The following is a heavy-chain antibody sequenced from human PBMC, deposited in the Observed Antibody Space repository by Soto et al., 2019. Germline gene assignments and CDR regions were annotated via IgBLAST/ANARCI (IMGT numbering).Heavy chain of an antibody. CDR3: ANGISAAGWGDAFDI. J-gene: IGHJ3*02. CDR2: ISGSGGST. V-gene: IGHV3-23*01. D-gene: IGHD6-13*01. Sequence: EVQLLESGGGLVQPGGSLRLSCAASGFTFSSYAMSWVRQAPGKGLEWVSAISGSGGSTYYADSVKGRFTISRDNTKNTLYQQMNRLSAEDPAVYYCANGISAAGWGDAFDIWGQGTMVTVSS. CDR1: GFTFSSYA.